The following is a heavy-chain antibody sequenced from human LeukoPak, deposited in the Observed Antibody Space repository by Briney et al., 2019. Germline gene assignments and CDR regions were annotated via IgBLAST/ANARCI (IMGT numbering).Heavy chain of an antibody. D-gene: IGHD2-21*01. CDR1: GGSISSGDYY. CDR3: ARDPRRSALWGVDV. V-gene: IGHV4-61*02. Sequence: SETLSLTCTVSGGSISSGDYYWSWIRQPAGKGLEWIGRIYTSGITSYNPSLKSRVTISVDTSKNQFSLRVSSVTAADTAVYYCARDPRRSALWGVDVWGQGTTVTVSS. CDR2: IYTSGIT. J-gene: IGHJ6*02.